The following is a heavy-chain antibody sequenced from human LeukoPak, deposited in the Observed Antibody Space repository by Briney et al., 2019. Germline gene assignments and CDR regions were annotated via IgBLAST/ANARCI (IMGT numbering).Heavy chain of an antibody. CDR2: ISSSSSYI. CDR1: GFTFSSYG. J-gene: IGHJ6*03. V-gene: IGHV3-21*01. Sequence: TTGGSLRLSCAASGFTFSSYGMSWVRQAPGKGLEWVSSISSSSSYIYYADSVKGRFTISRDNAKNSLYLQMNSLRAEDTAVYYCARDLYTVSYYYYYYMDVWGKGTTVTVSS. CDR3: ARDLYTVSYYYYYYMDV. D-gene: IGHD4-11*01.